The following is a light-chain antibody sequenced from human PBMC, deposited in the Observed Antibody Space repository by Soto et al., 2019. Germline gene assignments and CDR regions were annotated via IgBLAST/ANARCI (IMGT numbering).Light chain of an antibody. J-gene: IGKJ3*01. Sequence: EIVLTQSQATRSLSPGETATLSCRASQRVNSYLACYQQKPGQAPRLLIYDASNRATGIPDRFSGSRSGTVFTLTIRSMGPEDCSVYYGQRRSNWPRFSFGPGTKVDIK. CDR2: DAS. CDR3: QRRSNWPRFS. CDR1: QRVNSY. V-gene: IGKV3-11*01.